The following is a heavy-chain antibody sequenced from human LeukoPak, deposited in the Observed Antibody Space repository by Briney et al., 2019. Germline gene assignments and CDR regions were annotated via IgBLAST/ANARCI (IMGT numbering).Heavy chain of an antibody. CDR3: ARRGGSTGWGAFDF. CDR1: GFTFSGYT. J-gene: IGHJ3*01. Sequence: GGSLRLSCAASGFTFSGYTMNWVRQAPDKGLGWVSSIRGSGDNTFYADSVKGRFTISTDNSKNTLYLQMNSLSREDTAIYYCARRGGSTGWGAFDFWGHGTMVTVSS. CDR2: IRGSGDNT. V-gene: IGHV3-23*01. D-gene: IGHD6-19*01.